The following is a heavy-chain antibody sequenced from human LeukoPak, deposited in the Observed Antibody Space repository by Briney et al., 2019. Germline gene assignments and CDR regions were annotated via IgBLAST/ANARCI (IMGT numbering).Heavy chain of an antibody. CDR1: EFTFSYYT. CDR2: ISSNGGTS. V-gene: IGHV3-64*01. J-gene: IGHJ4*02. D-gene: IGHD1-26*01. Sequence: GGSLRLSCAASEFTFSYYTMHWVRQAPGKGLEYVSAISSNGGTSYYANSVKGRFTISRDNSKNTLYFQMGSLRAEDMAVYYCAREGSSGSYDYWGQGTLVTVSS. CDR3: AREGSSGSYDY.